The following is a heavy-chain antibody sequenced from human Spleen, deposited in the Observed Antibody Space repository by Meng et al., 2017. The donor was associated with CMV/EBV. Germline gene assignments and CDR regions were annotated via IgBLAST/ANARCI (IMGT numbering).Heavy chain of an antibody. D-gene: IGHD2-2*01. V-gene: IGHV3-21*05. CDR2: ISSSGSYI. CDR3: ARSTMYLGYCTTTSCYHDY. Sequence: GGSLRLSCAASGFTFSSYSMNWVRQAPGKGLEWVSYISSSGSYIFYADSVKGRFTISRDNAENSLYLHLNSLTAEDTAVYFCARSTMYLGYCTTTSCYHDYWGQGTLVTVSS. J-gene: IGHJ4*02. CDR1: GFTFSSYS.